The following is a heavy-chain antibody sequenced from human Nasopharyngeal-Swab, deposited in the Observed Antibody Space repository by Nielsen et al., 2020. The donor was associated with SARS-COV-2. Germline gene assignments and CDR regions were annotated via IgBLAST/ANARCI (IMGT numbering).Heavy chain of an antibody. J-gene: IGHJ3*02. Sequence: GESLKISCAASGFTFSSYAMSWVRQAPGKGLEWVSAISGSGGSTYYADSVKGRFTISRDNSKNTLYLQMNSLRAEDTAVYYCAKDQGPIVRGDLDAFDIWGQGTMVTVSS. CDR2: ISGSGGST. V-gene: IGHV3-23*01. CDR1: GFTFSSYA. CDR3: AKDQGPIVRGDLDAFDI. D-gene: IGHD3-10*01.